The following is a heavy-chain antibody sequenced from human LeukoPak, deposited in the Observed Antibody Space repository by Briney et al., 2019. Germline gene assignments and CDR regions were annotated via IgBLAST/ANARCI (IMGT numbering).Heavy chain of an antibody. D-gene: IGHD3-9*01. J-gene: IGHJ5*02. Sequence: AGSLRLSCAASGFTFSDYYMSWIRQAPGKGLEWIGSIYHSGSTNYNPSLKSRVTISVDTSKNQFSLKLSSVTAADTAVYYCARCSRYFDWLTNWFDPWGQGTLVTVSS. V-gene: IGHV4-34*01. CDR3: ARCSRYFDWLTNWFDP. CDR2: IYHSGST. CDR1: GFTFSDYY.